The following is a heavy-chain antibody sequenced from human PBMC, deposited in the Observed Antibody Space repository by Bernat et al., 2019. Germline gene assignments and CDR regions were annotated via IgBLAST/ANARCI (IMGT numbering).Heavy chain of an antibody. Sequence: EVQLLESGGGLVQPGGSLRLSCAASGFTFSSYAMSWVRQAPGKGLEWVSGISGSGGSTYYADSVKGRFTISRDNSKNTLYLQMNSLRAEDTAVYYCARGFLEWSSPSGFLSYYGMDVWGQGTMVTVSS. D-gene: IGHD3-3*01. CDR3: ARGFLEWSSPSGFLSYYGMDV. CDR1: GFTFSSYA. CDR2: ISGSGGST. J-gene: IGHJ6*02. V-gene: IGHV3-23*01.